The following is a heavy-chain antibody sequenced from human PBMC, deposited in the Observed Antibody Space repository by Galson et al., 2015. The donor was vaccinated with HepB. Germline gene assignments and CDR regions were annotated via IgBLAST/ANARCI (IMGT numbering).Heavy chain of an antibody. CDR2: IFPGDSHT. D-gene: IGHD3-22*01. CDR3: ARSSSGPLGYYGMDV. CDR1: GYNFSGYW. J-gene: IGHJ6*02. V-gene: IGHV5-51*03. Sequence: QSGAEVKKPGESLKISCKGSGYNFSGYWIGWVRQMPGKGLEWVGTIFPGDSHTRYGPFFQGPVTISADKSTSYLQWSSLKASDTAIYYCARSSSGPLGYYGMDVWGQGTTVTVSS.